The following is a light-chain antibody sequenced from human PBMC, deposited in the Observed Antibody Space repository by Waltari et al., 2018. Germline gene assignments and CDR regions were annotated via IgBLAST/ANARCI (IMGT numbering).Light chain of an antibody. CDR3: SSYTTSTTLL. Sequence: QSALTQPASVSGSPGQSITISCTGSSTDVGAYNFVSWYQQHPGKVPKLILYAVVNRPSGISHRFSASKSGNTASLTISGLQEEDEGEYYCSSYTTSTTLLFGTGTRLTVL. CDR2: AVV. CDR1: STDVGAYNF. V-gene: IGLV2-14*01. J-gene: IGLJ1*01.